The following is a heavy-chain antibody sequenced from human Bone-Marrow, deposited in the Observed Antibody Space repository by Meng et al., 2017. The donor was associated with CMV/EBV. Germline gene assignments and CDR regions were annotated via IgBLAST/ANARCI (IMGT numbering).Heavy chain of an antibody. CDR2: IYYSGST. CDR1: GGSISSSSYY. D-gene: IGHD2-8*01. CDR3: ARRGMRWAYYFDY. V-gene: IGHV4-39*01. Sequence: SETLSLTCTVSGGSISSSSYYWGWIRQPPGKGLEWIGSIYYSGSTYYNPSLKSRVTISVDTSKNQFSLKLSSVTAADTAVYYCARRGMRWAYYFDYWGQGTLVTASS. J-gene: IGHJ4*02.